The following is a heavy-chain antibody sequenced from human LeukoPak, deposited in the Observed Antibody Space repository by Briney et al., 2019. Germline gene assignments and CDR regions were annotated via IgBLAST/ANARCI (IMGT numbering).Heavy chain of an antibody. J-gene: IGHJ6*02. CDR3: ARGDQYYDILTGTYGMDV. CDR1: GYTFTSYY. V-gene: IGHV1-46*01. Sequence: ASVKVSCKASGYTFTSYYMHWVRQAPGQGLEWMGIINPSGGSTSYAQKFQGRVTMTRDTSTSTVYTELSSLRSEDTAVYYCARGDQYYDILTGTYGMDVWGQGTTVTVSS. D-gene: IGHD3-9*01. CDR2: INPSGGST.